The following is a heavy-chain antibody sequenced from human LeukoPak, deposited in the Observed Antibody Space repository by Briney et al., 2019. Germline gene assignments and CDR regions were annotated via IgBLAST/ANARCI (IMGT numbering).Heavy chain of an antibody. D-gene: IGHD3-22*01. CDR3: ARDSGYYDY. J-gene: IGHJ4*02. V-gene: IGHV3-23*01. CDR2: INWNGGST. CDR1: GFTFNIYN. Sequence: GGSLRLSCAASGFTFNIYNMNWVRQAPGKGLEWVSGINWNGGSTYYADSVKGRFTISRDNSKNTLYLQMNSLRAEDTAVYYCARDSGYYDYWGQGTLVTVSS.